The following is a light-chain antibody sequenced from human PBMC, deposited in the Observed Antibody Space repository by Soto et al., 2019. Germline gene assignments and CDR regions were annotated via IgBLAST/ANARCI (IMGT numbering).Light chain of an antibody. CDR2: GNN. J-gene: IGLJ1*01. V-gene: IGLV1-40*01. Sequence: QSVLTQPPSVSGAPGQRVTISCTGSSANIGAAYNVDWYQQLQGTAPKLLIYGNNNRPSGFPARFSGSKSGTSASLAIAGLQAEDEVDDYCQSYDSSLSGYVFGTGTKVTVL. CDR1: SANIGAAYN. CDR3: QSYDSSLSGYV.